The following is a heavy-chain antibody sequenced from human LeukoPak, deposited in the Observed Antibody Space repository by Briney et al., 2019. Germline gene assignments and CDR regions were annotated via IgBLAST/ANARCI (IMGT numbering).Heavy chain of an antibody. CDR3: TRLPGRIVASTQSRDY. Sequence: GGSLRLSCAASGFTFSGSAMHWVRQASGKGLEWVGRIRSKANSYATAYAASVKGRFTISRDDSKNTAYLQMNSLKTEDTAVYYCTRLPGRIVASTQSRDYWGQGTLVTVSS. CDR1: GFTFSGSA. V-gene: IGHV3-73*01. D-gene: IGHD5-12*01. J-gene: IGHJ4*02. CDR2: IRSKANSYAT.